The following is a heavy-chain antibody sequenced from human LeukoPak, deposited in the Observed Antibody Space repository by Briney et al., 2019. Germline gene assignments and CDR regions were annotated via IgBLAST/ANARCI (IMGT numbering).Heavy chain of an antibody. Sequence: GGSLRLSCASSGFTFSHYWMHWVRQDACKGLLLVAHINTYWTIVIYAESVQRSFTISRDNAKNTVFLQMTNLSDEDTAVYYCTRTAGMEVPSSTKWYLWYDPWGQGPPVIVSS. CDR1: GFTFSHYW. V-gene: IGHV3-74*01. J-gene: IGHJ5*02. CDR2: INTYWTIV. CDR3: TRTAGMEVPSSTKWYLWYDP. D-gene: IGHD2-2*01.